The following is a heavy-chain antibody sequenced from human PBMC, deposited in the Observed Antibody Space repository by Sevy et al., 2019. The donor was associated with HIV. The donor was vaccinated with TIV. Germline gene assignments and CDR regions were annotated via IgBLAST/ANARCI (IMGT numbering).Heavy chain of an antibody. Sequence: SETLSLTCTVSGDSISNKYWSWIRQPPGKGLEWIGYFSHSGTTNYNPSLKRGITISEDTSKNQFSQKLTSVTAADTAVYYGARTLMCPIRNFRNIQFDYWGQGILVTVSS. CDR3: ARTLMCPIRNFRNIQFDY. D-gene: IGHD2-2*02. V-gene: IGHV4-59*01. CDR1: GDSISNKY. CDR2: FSHSGTT. J-gene: IGHJ4*02.